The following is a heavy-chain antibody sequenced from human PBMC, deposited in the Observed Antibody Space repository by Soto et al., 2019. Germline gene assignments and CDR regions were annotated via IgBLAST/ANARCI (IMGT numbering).Heavy chain of an antibody. CDR3: ATSIVATIYWFDP. J-gene: IGHJ5*02. V-gene: IGHV4-61*01. CDR1: GASVSSVSYY. D-gene: IGHD5-12*01. Sequence: SETLSLTCTVSGASVSSVSYYWSWIRQPPGKGLEWIEYIYYGGSTNYNPSLKSRVTISVDTSKKQFSLKLSSVNAADTAVYYCATSIVATIYWFDPWGQGTLVTVSS. CDR2: IYYGGST.